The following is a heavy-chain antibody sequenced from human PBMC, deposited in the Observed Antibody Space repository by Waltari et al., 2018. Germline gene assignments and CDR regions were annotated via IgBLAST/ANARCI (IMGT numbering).Heavy chain of an antibody. CDR2: VNPNSGNT. J-gene: IGHJ4*02. CDR1: GYTFTSYD. Sequence: QVQLVQSGAEVKKPGASVQVSCKASGYTFTSYDINWVRQATGQGLEWMGWVNPNSGNTGDAQKCQGRVTMTRNTSISTAYMELSSLRSEDTAVYYCARGSAYYDFWSGYYYWGQGTLVTVFS. D-gene: IGHD3-3*01. V-gene: IGHV1-8*01. CDR3: ARGSAYYDFWSGYYY.